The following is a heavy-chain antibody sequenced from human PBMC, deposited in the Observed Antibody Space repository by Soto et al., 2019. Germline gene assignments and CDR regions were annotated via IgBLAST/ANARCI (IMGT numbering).Heavy chain of an antibody. V-gene: IGHV3-23*01. CDR3: AKGGTTVVTPGYYGMDV. CDR2: ISGSGGST. J-gene: IGHJ6*01. CDR1: GFTFSSYA. D-gene: IGHD4-17*01. Sequence: GGSLRLSCAASGFTFSSYAMSWVRQAPGKGLEWVSAISGSGGSTYYADSVKGRFTISRDNSKNKLYLQMNSLRAEDTAVYYCAKGGTTVVTPGYYGMDVWGQGTTVTVSS.